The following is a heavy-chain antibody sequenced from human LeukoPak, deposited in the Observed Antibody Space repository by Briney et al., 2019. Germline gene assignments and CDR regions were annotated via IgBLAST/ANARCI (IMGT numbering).Heavy chain of an antibody. CDR3: AREGYFDHFDY. CDR1: GGSISSGSYY. J-gene: IGHJ4*02. V-gene: IGHV4-61*10. Sequence: SQTLSLTCTVSGGSISSGSYYWSWIRQPAGKGLEWIGYIYYSGSTNYNPSLKSRVTISVDTSKNQFSLKLSSVTAADTAVYYCAREGYFDHFDYWGQGTLVTVSS. CDR2: IYYSGST. D-gene: IGHD3-9*01.